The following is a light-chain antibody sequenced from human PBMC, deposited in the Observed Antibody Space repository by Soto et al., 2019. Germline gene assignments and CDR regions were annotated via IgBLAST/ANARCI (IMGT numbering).Light chain of an antibody. V-gene: IGKV1-13*02. CDR2: DAS. Sequence: AIQLTQSPSSLSASVGDRVTITCRASQGISSAVAWYQQRPGKAPKLLMYDASSLESGVPSRFSGSGSGTDFTLTISSLQPEDSAVYYCQQRNIWPPVTFGQGTRLEIK. CDR3: QQRNIWPPVT. J-gene: IGKJ5*01. CDR1: QGISSA.